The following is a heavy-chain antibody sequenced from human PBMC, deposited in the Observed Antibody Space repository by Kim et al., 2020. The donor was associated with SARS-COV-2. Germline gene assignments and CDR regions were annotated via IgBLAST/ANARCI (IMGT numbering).Heavy chain of an antibody. CDR2: IYYSGST. Sequence: SETLSLTCTVSGGSISSSSYYWGWIRQPPGKGLEWIGSIYYSGSTYYNPSLKSRVTISVDTSKNQFSLKLSSVTAADTAVYYCARQKWLRVLGYWGQGTLVTVSS. CDR3: ARQKWLRVLGY. V-gene: IGHV4-39*01. CDR1: GGSISSSSYY. J-gene: IGHJ4*02. D-gene: IGHD5-12*01.